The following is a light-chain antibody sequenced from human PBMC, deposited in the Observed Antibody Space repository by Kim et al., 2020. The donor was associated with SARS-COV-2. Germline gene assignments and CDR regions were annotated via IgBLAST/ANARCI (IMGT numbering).Light chain of an antibody. Sequence: SSELTQDPAVSVALGQTVTITCQGDNLIHYYASWYQQKPGLAPLLVIYARNHRPSGIPDRFSGSSSGNTASLTITGAQAEDEADYYCHSRDNNDHHLRVFGGGTQLTVL. CDR1: NLIHYY. CDR2: ARN. V-gene: IGLV3-19*01. CDR3: HSRDNNDHHLRV. J-gene: IGLJ3*02.